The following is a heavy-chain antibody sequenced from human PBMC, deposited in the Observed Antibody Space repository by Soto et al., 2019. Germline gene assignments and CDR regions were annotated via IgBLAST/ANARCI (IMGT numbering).Heavy chain of an antibody. D-gene: IGHD3-10*01. J-gene: IGHJ6*02. CDR2: ISFDGSTE. CDR3: ARSRHGTGSYTHFYYGLDV. Sequence: QVQLVESGGGVVQPGRSLRLSCAASGFTFISYSMHWVRQAPGKGREWVAVISFDGSTEYYADSVKGRFTISRDNYKNTVYLQMNSLRSEDTAVYYCARSRHGTGSYTHFYYGLDVWGQGTTVTVSS. V-gene: IGHV3-30-3*01. CDR1: GFTFISYS.